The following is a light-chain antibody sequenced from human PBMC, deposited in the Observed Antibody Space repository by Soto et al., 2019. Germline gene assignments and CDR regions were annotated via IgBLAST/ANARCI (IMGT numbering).Light chain of an antibody. CDR3: SSYTGSITGVV. J-gene: IGLJ2*01. Sequence: QSALTQPASVSGSPGQSITISCTGTSSDVGGYNYVSWYQQHPGKAPKLLIYEVSNRPSGVSNRFSGSKSGNTASLTISGLQAEDEADYYCSSYTGSITGVVFGGGTKLTVL. CDR1: SSDVGGYNY. V-gene: IGLV2-14*01. CDR2: EVS.